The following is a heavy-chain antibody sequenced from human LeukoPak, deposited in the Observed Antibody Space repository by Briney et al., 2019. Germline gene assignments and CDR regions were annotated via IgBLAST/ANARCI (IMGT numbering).Heavy chain of an antibody. J-gene: IGHJ6*02. V-gene: IGHV4-34*01. CDR1: GFSFSDAW. Sequence: GSLRLSCAASGFSFSDAWMNWIRQPPGKGLEWIGEINHSGSTNYNPSLKSRVTISVDTSKNQFSLKLSSVTAADTAVYYCARVVPAANIYYYYYYGMDVWGQGTTVTVSS. CDR2: INHSGST. D-gene: IGHD2-2*01. CDR3: ARVVPAANIYYYYYYGMDV.